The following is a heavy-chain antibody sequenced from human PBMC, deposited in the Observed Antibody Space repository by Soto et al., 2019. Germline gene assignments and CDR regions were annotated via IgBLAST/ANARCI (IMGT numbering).Heavy chain of an antibody. CDR2: IYSSGST. CDR1: GGSISSSSYY. J-gene: IGHJ5*02. D-gene: IGHD3-16*01. Sequence: QLQLQESGPGLVKPSETLSLTCTVSGGSISSSSYYWDWIRQPPGKGMEWIGSIYSSGSTSYNPSLKSRVPISVDTSMTQFSLKLSSVTAADTAVYFCATSRPWGELRAGWFDPWGQGTLVTVSS. CDR3: ATSRPWGELRAGWFDP. V-gene: IGHV4-39*01.